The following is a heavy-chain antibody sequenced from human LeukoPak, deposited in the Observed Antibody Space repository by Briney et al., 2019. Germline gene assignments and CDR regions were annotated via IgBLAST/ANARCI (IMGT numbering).Heavy chain of an antibody. D-gene: IGHD2-2*01. Sequence: PGGSLRLSCAASGFTFSNAWMSWVRQAPGKGLEWVGRIKSKTEGGTTDYAAPVKGRFTISRDDSKNTLYLQMNGLITEDTAVYYCTTEVPAADFDYWGQGTLVTVSS. CDR1: GFTFSNAW. CDR3: TTEVPAADFDY. J-gene: IGHJ4*02. V-gene: IGHV3-15*01. CDR2: IKSKTEGGTT.